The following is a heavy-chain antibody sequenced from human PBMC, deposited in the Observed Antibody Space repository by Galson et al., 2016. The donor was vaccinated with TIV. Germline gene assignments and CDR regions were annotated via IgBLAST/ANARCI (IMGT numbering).Heavy chain of an antibody. CDR3: ATHSDIAADFNY. J-gene: IGHJ4*02. D-gene: IGHD2-21*01. V-gene: IGHV4-39*01. CDR2: IYFTGST. Sequence: SLTCIISGDSISSSTYYWGWIRQPPGKGLEWIGSIYFTGSTHYTPSLKSRVTISLDTSKNQFSLKLSSVTAADTAFYYCATHSDIAADFNYWGQGTLATVSS. CDR1: GDSISSSTYY.